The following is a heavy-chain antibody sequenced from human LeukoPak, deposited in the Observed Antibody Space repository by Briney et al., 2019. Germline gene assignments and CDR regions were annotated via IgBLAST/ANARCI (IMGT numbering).Heavy chain of an antibody. V-gene: IGHV1-2*02. D-gene: IGHD6-19*01. CDR3: ARDKAPSGWHKRWWFDP. J-gene: IGHJ5*02. CDR2: INPNIGGT. Sequence: ASVKVSCKASGYTFTGYYMHWVRPAPGQGLGWMGWINPNIGGTNYAQKLQGRLTMTRDTSISTAYMELSRLRSDDTAVYYCARDKAPSGWHKRWWFDPWGQGTLVTVSS. CDR1: GYTFTGYY.